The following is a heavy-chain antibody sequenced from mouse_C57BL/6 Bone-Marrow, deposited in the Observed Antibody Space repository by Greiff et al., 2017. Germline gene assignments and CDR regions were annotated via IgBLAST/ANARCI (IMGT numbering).Heavy chain of an antibody. CDR1: GFNIKDYY. Sequence: VQLKQSGAELVKPGASVKLSCTASGFNIKDYYMHWVKQRTEQGLEWIGRIDPEDGETKYAPKFQGKATITAATSSNTAYLQLSSLTSEDTAVYYCARGPCLINCYWYFDVWGTGTTVTVSS. J-gene: IGHJ1*03. D-gene: IGHD4-1*02. CDR3: ARGPCLINCYWYFDV. V-gene: IGHV14-2*01. CDR2: IDPEDGET.